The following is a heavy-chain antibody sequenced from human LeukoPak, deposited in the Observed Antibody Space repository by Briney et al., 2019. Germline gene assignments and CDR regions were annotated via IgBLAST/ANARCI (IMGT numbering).Heavy chain of an antibody. CDR1: GYIFTTYY. CDR2: INPSDGST. J-gene: IGHJ6*02. D-gene: IGHD6-19*01. Sequence: ASVKVSCKASGYIFTTYYMHWVRQAPGQGLEWMGVINPSDGSTNYAQWFQGRVTFTSDTSATVVYMDLSSLRSEDTAEYYCARDQGVAGFMDVWGQGTTVTVSS. V-gene: IGHV1-46*01. CDR3: ARDQGVAGFMDV.